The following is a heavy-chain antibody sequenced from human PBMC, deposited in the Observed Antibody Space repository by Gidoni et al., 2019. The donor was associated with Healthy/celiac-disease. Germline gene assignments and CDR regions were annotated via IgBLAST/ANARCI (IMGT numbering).Heavy chain of an antibody. J-gene: IGHJ4*02. V-gene: IGHV3-33*01. D-gene: IGHD3-3*01. CDR3: ARGGDFWSGSSPEEGDY. CDR2: IWYAGSNK. CDR1: VLTCSSYG. Sequence: VQLVESRGGVVQPGRSLLLSWAASVLTCSSYGMHGVRQAPGKGLEWVAVIWYAGSNKYYADSEKGGFTISRDNSQNTLSLQMISLRAEDRAVYDWARGGDFWSGSSPEEGDYWGQGTLVTVSS.